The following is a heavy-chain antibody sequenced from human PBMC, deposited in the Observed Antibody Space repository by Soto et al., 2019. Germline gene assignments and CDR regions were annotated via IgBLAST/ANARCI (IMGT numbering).Heavy chain of an antibody. CDR1: GYTFTSYA. V-gene: IGHV1-3*01. J-gene: IGHJ4*02. CDR2: INAGNGNT. CDR3: TRSAVRPSGGLIGPXDY. Sequence: ASVKVSCKASGYTFTSYAMHWVRQAPGQRLEWMGWINAGNGNTKYSQKLQGRVTITRDTSASTAYMELSSLRSEDTAVYYCTRSAVRPSGGLIGPXDYWGQGTLVTVSS. D-gene: IGHD3-16*02.